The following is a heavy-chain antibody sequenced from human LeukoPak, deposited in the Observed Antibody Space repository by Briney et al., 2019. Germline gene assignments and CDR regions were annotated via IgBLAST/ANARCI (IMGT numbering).Heavy chain of an antibody. CDR3: ARDPTKNYDILTGTGDY. CDR1: GFTFSDYY. Sequence: PGGSLRLSCAASGFTFSDYYMSWIRQAPGKGLEWVSYISSSGSTIYYADSVKGRFTISRDNAKNSLYLQMNSLRAEDTAVYYCARDPTKNYDILTGTGDYWGQGTLVTVSS. CDR2: ISSSGSTI. J-gene: IGHJ4*02. V-gene: IGHV3-11*01. D-gene: IGHD3-9*01.